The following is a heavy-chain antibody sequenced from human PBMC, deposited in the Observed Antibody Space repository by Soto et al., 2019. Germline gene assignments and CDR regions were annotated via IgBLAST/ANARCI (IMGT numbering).Heavy chain of an antibody. Sequence: GASVKVSSKASGYTFTSYYMHWVRQAPGQGLEWMGIINPSGGSTSYAQKFQGRVTTTRDTSTSTVYMELSSLRSEDTAVYYCARGMIAAAGTPAGYYYYGMDVWGQGTTVTVSS. CDR1: GYTFTSYY. CDR3: ARGMIAAAGTPAGYYYYGMDV. J-gene: IGHJ6*02. CDR2: INPSGGST. V-gene: IGHV1-46*01. D-gene: IGHD6-13*01.